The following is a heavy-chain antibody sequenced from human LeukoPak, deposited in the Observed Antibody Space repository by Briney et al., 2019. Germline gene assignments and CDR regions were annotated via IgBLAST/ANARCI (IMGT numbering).Heavy chain of an antibody. CDR1: GGSISSYY. CDR2: FSYTRST. J-gene: IGHJ6*03. D-gene: IGHD1-26*01. V-gene: IGHV4-59*01. Sequence: PSETLSLTCTVSGGSISSYYWSWIRQPPGKGLEWIGYFSYTRSTNYNPSLRSRVAISADTSKNQFSLRLSSVTAADTAVYYCAVTTEYYYMDVWGKGTTVTVSS. CDR3: AVTTEYYYMDV.